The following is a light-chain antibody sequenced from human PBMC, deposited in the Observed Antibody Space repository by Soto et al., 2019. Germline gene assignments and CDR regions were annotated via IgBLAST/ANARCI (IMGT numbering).Light chain of an antibody. Sequence: QAVVTQPPSASGTPGQRVTISCSGSSSNIGSNIVNWYQQLPGTAPKVLIYSRNQRPAGVPDRFSASKSGTSASLAISGLQSEDEADYYCETWDDSLTGVVFGGGTKLTVL. J-gene: IGLJ3*02. CDR1: SSNIGSNI. CDR2: SRN. V-gene: IGLV1-44*01. CDR3: ETWDDSLTGVV.